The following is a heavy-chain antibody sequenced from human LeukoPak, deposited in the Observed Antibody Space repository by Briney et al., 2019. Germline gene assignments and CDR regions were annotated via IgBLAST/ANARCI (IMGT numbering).Heavy chain of an antibody. CDR3: ARDLFRSSGYYDY. CDR2: INPNSGGT. V-gene: IGHV1-2*02. CDR1: GYTFTGYY. Sequence: ASVKVSCKASGYTFTGYYMHWVRQAPGQGLEWMGWINPNSGGTNYAQKFQGRVTITRDTSISTAYMELSRLRSDDTAVYYGARDLFRSSGYYDYWGQGTLVTVSS. J-gene: IGHJ4*02. D-gene: IGHD3-22*01.